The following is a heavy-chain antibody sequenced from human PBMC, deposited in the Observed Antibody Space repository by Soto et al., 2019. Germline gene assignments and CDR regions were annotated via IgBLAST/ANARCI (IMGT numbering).Heavy chain of an antibody. CDR2: VSIGGST. Sequence: GGSLRLSCAASGFTFSSYAMGWVRQGPGKGLEWVAVVSIGGSTHYADSVGGRFTISRDNSKNTLSLQMNSLTAEDTAVYFCAKRRGAGGHFDYWGQGALVTVSS. V-gene: IGHV3-23*01. CDR1: GFTFSSYA. D-gene: IGHD2-15*01. J-gene: IGHJ4*02. CDR3: AKRRGAGGHFDY.